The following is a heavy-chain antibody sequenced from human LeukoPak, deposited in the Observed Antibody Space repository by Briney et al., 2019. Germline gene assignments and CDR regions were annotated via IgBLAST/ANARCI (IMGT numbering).Heavy chain of an antibody. CDR3: ARHLSSISSCPNY. CDR1: GYIFASYW. D-gene: IGHD2-2*01. CDR2: IYPGNSDI. J-gene: IGHJ4*02. V-gene: IGHV5-51*01. Sequence: GESLKISCKGSGYIFASYWIAWVRQMPGKGLEWMGGIYPGNSDITYSPSFQGQVTISADKSVSTAYLHWSSLKASDTAIYYCARHLSSISSCPNYWGQGTLVTVSS.